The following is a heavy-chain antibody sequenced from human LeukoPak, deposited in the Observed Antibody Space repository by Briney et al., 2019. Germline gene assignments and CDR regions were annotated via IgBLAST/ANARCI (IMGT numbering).Heavy chain of an antibody. Sequence: GGSLRLSCAASGFTFSDYYMSWIRQAPGKGLEWVSYIISSGSTIYYADSVKGRFTISRDNAKNSLYLQMNSLRAEDTAVYYCARDGVTIFGVVDNWFDPWGQGTLVTVSS. CDR1: GFTFSDYY. CDR2: IISSGSTI. D-gene: IGHD3-3*01. V-gene: IGHV3-11*01. CDR3: ARDGVTIFGVVDNWFDP. J-gene: IGHJ5*02.